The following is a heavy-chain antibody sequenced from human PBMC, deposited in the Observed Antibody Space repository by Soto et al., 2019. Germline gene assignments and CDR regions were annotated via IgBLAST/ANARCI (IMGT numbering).Heavy chain of an antibody. Sequence: SVKLSWKVSVYTITQLSMHLVRQAPGKGLEWMGGFDPEDGEKIYAQKFQGRVTMTEDTSTETAYMELRSLRSEDTAVYYCAAEGYYYDSSGSLDWGRGTLVTVSS. CDR1: VYTITQLS. J-gene: IGHJ4*02. CDR3: AAEGYYYDSSGSLD. D-gene: IGHD3-22*01. CDR2: FDPEDGEK. V-gene: IGHV1-24*01.